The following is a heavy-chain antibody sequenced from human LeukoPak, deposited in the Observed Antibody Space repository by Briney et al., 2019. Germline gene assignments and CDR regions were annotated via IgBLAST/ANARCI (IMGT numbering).Heavy chain of an antibody. J-gene: IGHJ4*02. CDR3: ARSYYDSSGPRNFDY. Sequence: GASVKVSCKASGYTFTSYGISWVRQAPGQGLEWMGWISAYNGNTHYAQKLQGRVTMTTDTSTSTAYMELSSLKSEDTAVYYCARSYYDSSGPRNFDYWGQGTLVTVSS. CDR1: GYTFTSYG. CDR2: ISAYNGNT. V-gene: IGHV1-18*01. D-gene: IGHD3-22*01.